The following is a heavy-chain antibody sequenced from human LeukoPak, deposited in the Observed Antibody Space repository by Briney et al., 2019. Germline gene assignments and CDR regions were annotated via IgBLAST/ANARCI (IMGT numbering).Heavy chain of an antibody. D-gene: IGHD3-22*01. V-gene: IGHV1-46*01. Sequence: ASVKVSCKASGYTFTSYYMHWVRQAPGEGLEWMGLINPSGGSTSYAQKFQGGVTVTRDTSTSTDYMELTSLRSEDTVVDYCARSGDYYDSSGYFLSEYFQHWGQGTLVTVSS. CDR2: INPSGGST. CDR1: GYTFTSYY. J-gene: IGHJ1*01. CDR3: ARSGDYYDSSGYFLSEYFQH.